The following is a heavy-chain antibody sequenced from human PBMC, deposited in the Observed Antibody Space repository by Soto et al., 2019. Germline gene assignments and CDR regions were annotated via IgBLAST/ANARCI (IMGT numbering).Heavy chain of an antibody. V-gene: IGHV4-59*01. CDR1: GGSMSSYY. CDR2: IYYSGTT. J-gene: IGHJ6*02. Sequence: SETLSLTCTVTGGSMSSYYWGWIRQPPGKGLEWLGYIYYSGTTNYNPSFKSRVTISMDMSKNQYSLKLSSVTAADTAVYYCARDKVVGPLNLYYGMDVWGQGTTVNVSS. D-gene: IGHD2-15*01. CDR3: ARDKVVGPLNLYYGMDV.